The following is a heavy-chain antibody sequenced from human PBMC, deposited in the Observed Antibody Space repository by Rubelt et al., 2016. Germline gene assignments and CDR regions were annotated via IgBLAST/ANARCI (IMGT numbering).Heavy chain of an antibody. D-gene: IGHD3-10*01. CDR3: AKFYYFGSGSFSD. V-gene: IGHV3-43*01. J-gene: IGHJ4*02. CDR1: GFTFDDYT. CDR2: ISWDGGST. Sequence: ASGFTFDDYTMHWVRQAPGKGLEWVSLISWDGGSTYYADSVKGRFTISRDNARNSLYLQMNSLTDDDTAVYYCAKFYYFGSGSFSDWGQGTLVTVSS.